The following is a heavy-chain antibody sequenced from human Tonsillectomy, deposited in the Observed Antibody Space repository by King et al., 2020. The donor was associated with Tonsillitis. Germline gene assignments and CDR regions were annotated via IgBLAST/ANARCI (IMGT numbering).Heavy chain of an antibody. CDR1: GDSVSSNSAA. CDR2: TYYRSKWYN. CDR3: ARDLTDTAIVDYYYYYGMDV. J-gene: IGHJ6*02. Sequence: VQLQQSGPGLVKPSQTLSLTCAISGDSVSSNSAAWSWIRQSPSRGLEWLGRTYYRSKWYNDYAVSVKSRITINPDTSKNQFSLQLNSVTPEDTAVYYCARDLTDTAIVDYYYYYGMDVWGQVTTVTVSS. D-gene: IGHD5-18*01. V-gene: IGHV6-1*01.